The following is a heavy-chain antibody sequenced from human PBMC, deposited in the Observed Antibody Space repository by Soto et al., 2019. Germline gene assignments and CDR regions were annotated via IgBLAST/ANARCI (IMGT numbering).Heavy chain of an antibody. J-gene: IGHJ4*02. CDR1: DGSMNSDSSY. Sequence: QLQLQESGPGLVKPSETLSLTCRVSDGSMNSDSSYWGWIRQPPGKGLEWIGVINHSGSTYHSFSSKGRVTMSVDASRNQVSLKLTSMTAADTAVYYCARLGWYVSVGYYYLWDSWGQGTLVTVSS. CDR3: ARLGWYVSVGYYYLWDS. V-gene: IGHV4-39*01. CDR2: INHSGST. D-gene: IGHD3-22*01.